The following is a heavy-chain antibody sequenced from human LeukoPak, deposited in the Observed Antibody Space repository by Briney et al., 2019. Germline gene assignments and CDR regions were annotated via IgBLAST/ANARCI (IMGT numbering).Heavy chain of an antibody. J-gene: IGHJ4*02. CDR1: GGSISSGDYY. CDR2: IYYSGST. D-gene: IGHD4-17*01. Sequence: SETLSLTCTVSGGSISSGDYYWSWIRQPPGKGLEWIGYIYYSGSTYYNPSLKSRVTISVDTSKNQFSLKLSSVTAADTAVYYWARDRPDGELYYWGQGTLVTVSS. V-gene: IGHV4-30-4*08. CDR3: ARDRPDGELYY.